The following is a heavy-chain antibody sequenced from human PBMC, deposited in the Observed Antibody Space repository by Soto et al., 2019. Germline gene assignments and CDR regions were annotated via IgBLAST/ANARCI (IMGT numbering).Heavy chain of an antibody. CDR1: GGTFSSYA. Sequence: GASVKVSCKASGGTFSSYAISWVRQAPGQGLEWMGGIIPIFGTANYAQKFQGRVTITADESTSTAYMELSSLRSEDTAVYYCARVRDGSGSHQSSPFPYYFDYWGQGTLVTVSS. J-gene: IGHJ4*02. CDR2: IIPIFGTA. D-gene: IGHD3-10*01. CDR3: ARVRDGSGSHQSSPFPYYFDY. V-gene: IGHV1-69*13.